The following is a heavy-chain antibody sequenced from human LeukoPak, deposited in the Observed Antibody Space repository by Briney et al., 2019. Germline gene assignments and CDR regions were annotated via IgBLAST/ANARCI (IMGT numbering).Heavy chain of an antibody. CDR3: AKGLPYESRAYYDRLFDE. Sequence: GGTLRLSCSASGVSFSSYTMTWGRGAPGKEPEGGSVMSGGGDTALYTDSVKGRVTISRANSKTTLYLQMNSLRAEDTAVYYCAKGLPYESRAYYDRLFDEWGQGTLVTVSS. V-gene: IGHV3-23*01. D-gene: IGHD3-22*01. CDR1: GVSFSSYT. J-gene: IGHJ4*02. CDR2: MSGGGDTA.